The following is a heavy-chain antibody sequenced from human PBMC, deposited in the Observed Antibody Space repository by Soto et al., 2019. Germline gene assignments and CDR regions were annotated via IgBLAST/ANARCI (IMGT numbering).Heavy chain of an antibody. Sequence: QVQLVESGGGVVQPGRSLRLSCAASGFTFSSYAMHWVRQAPGKGLEWVAVIWYDGSNKYYADSVMGRFTISRDNFKNTVYLQMNSLRADDTAVYYCARDRRTSYRDYDPEPFDYWGQGTLVIVSS. CDR3: ARDRRTSYRDYDPEPFDY. V-gene: IGHV3-33*01. D-gene: IGHD5-12*01. CDR1: GFTFSSYA. J-gene: IGHJ4*02. CDR2: IWYDGSNK.